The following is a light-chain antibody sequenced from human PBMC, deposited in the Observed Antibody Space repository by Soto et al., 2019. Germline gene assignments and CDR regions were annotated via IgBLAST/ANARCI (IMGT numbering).Light chain of an antibody. Sequence: EIVMTQSPGTLSLSLGERATLSCRASQSVSTSSLAWYQQKPGQAPRLLIFGTSDRASGIPDRFSGSGSGTDFSLTISRLEPEDFAVYYCQHYGSTPPDTFGQGTKVEIK. V-gene: IGKV3-20*01. CDR3: QHYGSTPPDT. CDR1: QSVSTSS. CDR2: GTS. J-gene: IGKJ2*01.